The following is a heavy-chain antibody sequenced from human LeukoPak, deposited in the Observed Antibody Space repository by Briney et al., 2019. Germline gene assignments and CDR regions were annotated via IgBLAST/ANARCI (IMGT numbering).Heavy chain of an antibody. CDR2: ISYDGSNK. D-gene: IGHD5-18*01. Sequence: PGRSLRLSCAASGFTFSSYGMHWVRQAPGKGLEWVAVISYDGSNKYYADSVKGRFTISRDNSKNTLYLQMNSLRAEDTAVYYCAKDYIRGGYSYGPINYWGQGTLATVSS. CDR1: GFTFSSYG. V-gene: IGHV3-30*18. CDR3: AKDYIRGGYSYGPINY. J-gene: IGHJ4*02.